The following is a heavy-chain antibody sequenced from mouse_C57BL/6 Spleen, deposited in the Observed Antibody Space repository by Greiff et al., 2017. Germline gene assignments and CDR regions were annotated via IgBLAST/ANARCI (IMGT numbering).Heavy chain of an antibody. CDR3: ARYRPSYWYFDV. J-gene: IGHJ1*03. Sequence: EVQGVESGGGLVQPGGSLSLSCAASGFTFTDYYMSWVRQPPGKALEWLGFIRNKANGYTTEYSASVKGRFTISRDNSQSILYLHMNALIAEDSATYYCARYRPSYWYFDVWGTGTTVTVSS. V-gene: IGHV7-3*01. CDR2: IRNKANGYTT. CDR1: GFTFTDYY.